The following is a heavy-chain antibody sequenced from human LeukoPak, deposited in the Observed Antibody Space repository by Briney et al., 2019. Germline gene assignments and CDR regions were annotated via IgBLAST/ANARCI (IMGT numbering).Heavy chain of an antibody. Sequence: GSSVKVSCKASGGTFTSYTISWVRQAPGQGLEWLGRIIPILGIANYARKFQGRVTITADKSTSTAYMELSGLRSEDTAVYYCARDRDGYNFRDVWGQGTTVTVSS. D-gene: IGHD5-24*01. V-gene: IGHV1-69*04. CDR3: ARDRDGYNFRDV. CDR1: GGTFTSYT. CDR2: IIPILGIA. J-gene: IGHJ6*02.